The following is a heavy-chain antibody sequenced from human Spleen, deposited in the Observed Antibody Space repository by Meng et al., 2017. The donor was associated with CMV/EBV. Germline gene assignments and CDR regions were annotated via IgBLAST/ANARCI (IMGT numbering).Heavy chain of an antibody. V-gene: IGHV4-39*07. CDR1: GGSIRSSIYY. Sequence: SETLSLTCTVSGGSIRSSIYYWGWIRQPPGKGLEWIGSIYFLGSSYYNPSLKSRVTISVDTSKNQFSLKLSSVTAADTAVYYCARDPRVNGMDVWGQGTTVTVSS. CDR2: IYFLGSS. CDR3: ARDPRVNGMDV. D-gene: IGHD3-10*01. J-gene: IGHJ6*02.